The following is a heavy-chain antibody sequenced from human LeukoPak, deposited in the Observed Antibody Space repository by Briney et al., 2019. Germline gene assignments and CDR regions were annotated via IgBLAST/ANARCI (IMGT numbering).Heavy chain of an antibody. D-gene: IGHD3-3*01. V-gene: IGHV3-48*02. CDR2: ISSSSSTI. J-gene: IGHJ4*02. CDR3: ARDPTTIFGVVISGGYYLDY. Sequence: QSGGSLRLSCAASGFTFSSYSVNWVRQAPGKGLEWVSYISSSSSTIYYADSAKGRFTISRDNAKNSLYLQMNSLRDEDTAVYYCARDPTTIFGVVISGGYYLDYWGQGTLVTVSS. CDR1: GFTFSSYS.